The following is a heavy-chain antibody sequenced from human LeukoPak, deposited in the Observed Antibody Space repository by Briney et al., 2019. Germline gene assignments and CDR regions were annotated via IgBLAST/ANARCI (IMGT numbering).Heavy chain of an antibody. CDR1: GFTFSNYG. CDR3: AKGSGDFDY. CDR2: IWFDGSNK. J-gene: IGHJ4*02. D-gene: IGHD1-1*01. V-gene: IGHV3-33*03. Sequence: GGSLRLSCAASGFTFSNYGMHWVRQAPGKGLEWVAVIWFDGSNKYYADSVKGRFTISRDNSKNTLYLQMNSLRAEDTAVYYCAKGSGDFDYWGQGTLVTVSS.